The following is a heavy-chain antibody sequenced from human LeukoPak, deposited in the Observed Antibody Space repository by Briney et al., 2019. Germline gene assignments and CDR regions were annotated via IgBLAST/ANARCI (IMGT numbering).Heavy chain of an antibody. V-gene: IGHV3-53*01. CDR1: GFSVSNNY. D-gene: IGHD4-17*01. CDR2: IHSDGNT. Sequence: GGSLRLSCAASGFSVSNNYMNWVRQAPGKGLEWVSVIHSDGNTYYADSVEGRFTISRDKSKNTLYLQMNSLGAEDTAVYYCARENDYGDFSLGYWGQGTLVTVSS. J-gene: IGHJ4*02. CDR3: ARENDYGDFSLGY.